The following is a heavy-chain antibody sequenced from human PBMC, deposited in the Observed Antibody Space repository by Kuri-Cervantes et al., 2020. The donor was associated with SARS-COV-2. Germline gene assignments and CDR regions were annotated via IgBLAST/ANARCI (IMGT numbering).Heavy chain of an antibody. V-gene: IGHV3-53*05. D-gene: IGHD4-11*01. J-gene: IGHJ5*02. CDR1: GFTVSSNY. Sequence: GGSLRLSCAASGFTVSSNYMSWVRQASGKGLEWVSVIYSGGSTYYADSVKGRFTISRDNSKNTLYLQMSSLRAEDTAVYYCVKGTAFGFRTTVTELWFDPWGQGTLVTVSS. CDR2: IYSGGST. CDR3: VKGTAFGFRTTVTELWFDP.